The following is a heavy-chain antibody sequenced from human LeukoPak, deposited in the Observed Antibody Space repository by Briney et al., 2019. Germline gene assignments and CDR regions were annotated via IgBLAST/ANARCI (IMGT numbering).Heavy chain of an antibody. CDR1: GGSISSGGYS. V-gene: IGHV4-30-2*01. J-gene: IGHJ4*02. D-gene: IGHD3-22*01. CDR3: ARGYYDSSGYYLFDY. Sequence: SETLSLTCAVSGGSISSGGYSWSWIRQPPGKGLEWIGYIYHSGSTYYNPSLKSRVTISVDGSKNQFSLKLSSVTAADTAVYYCARGYYDSSGYYLFDYWGQGTLVTVSS. CDR2: IYHSGST.